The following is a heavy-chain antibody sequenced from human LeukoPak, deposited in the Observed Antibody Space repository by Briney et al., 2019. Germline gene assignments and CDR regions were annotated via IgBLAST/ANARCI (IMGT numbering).Heavy chain of an antibody. D-gene: IGHD3-22*01. CDR3: ASIGYYDSSGPHY. V-gene: IGHV4-39*01. Sequence: SETLSLTCTVSGGSISSSSYYWGWIRQPPGKGLEWIGSIYYSGSTYYNPSLKSRVTISVDTSKNQFSLKLSSVTAADTAVYYCASIGYYDSSGPHYWGQGTLVTVSS. CDR1: GGSISSSSYY. J-gene: IGHJ4*02. CDR2: IYYSGST.